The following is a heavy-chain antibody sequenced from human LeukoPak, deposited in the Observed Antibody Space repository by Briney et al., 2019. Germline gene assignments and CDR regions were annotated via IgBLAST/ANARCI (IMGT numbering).Heavy chain of an antibody. J-gene: IGHJ4*02. Sequence: GGSLRLSCAAPGFNFSNYAMSWGRQAPGKGVEGVSLVSNSGDSTYYTDSVKGRFTISRDNSKRTLYLQMNSLRVEDTAVYYCAKGRGGNDYWGQGTLVTVSS. CDR3: AKGRGGNDY. V-gene: IGHV3-23*01. CDR2: VSNSGDST. D-gene: IGHD3-10*01. CDR1: GFNFSNYA.